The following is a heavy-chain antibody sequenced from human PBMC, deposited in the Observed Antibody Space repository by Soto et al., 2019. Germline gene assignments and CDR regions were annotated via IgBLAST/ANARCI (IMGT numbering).Heavy chain of an antibody. Sequence: QVQLVQSGSEVQKPGASVKVSCKASGYTFTNYDLHCVRQASGQGLAWMGWVNPKTGNTANAQKFQGRVTMSRDTSVTAAYMELSSLTSEDTAVYFGARSDYGDLDYWGQGTRVTVSS. CDR1: GYTFTNYD. J-gene: IGHJ4*02. CDR2: VNPKTGNT. CDR3: ARSDYGDLDY. V-gene: IGHV1-8*01. D-gene: IGHD4-17*01.